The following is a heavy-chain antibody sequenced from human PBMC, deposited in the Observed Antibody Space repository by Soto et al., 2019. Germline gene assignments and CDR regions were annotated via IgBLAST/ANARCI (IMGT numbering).Heavy chain of an antibody. CDR2: IFYSGVT. V-gene: IGHV4-59*11. CDR1: GGSISGHY. CDR3: ARVGSSGWYPDY. Sequence: QLQLQESGPGLVKPSETLSLTCTVSGGSISGHYWTWLRQPPGKELEWIGYIFYSGVTNYNPSLRSRVALSVDTSKNQFSLGRTSVTAEDTAVYYCARVGSSGWYPDYWGRGTLVTVSS. J-gene: IGHJ4*02. D-gene: IGHD6-19*01.